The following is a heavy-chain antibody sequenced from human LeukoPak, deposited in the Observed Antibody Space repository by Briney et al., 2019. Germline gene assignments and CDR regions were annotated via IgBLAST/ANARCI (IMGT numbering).Heavy chain of an antibody. J-gene: IGHJ3*02. D-gene: IGHD6-19*01. Sequence: PGGSLRLSCAASRFTFSNFAMSWVRQPPGKGLEWVSAISGSGGSTYYADSVKGRLTISRDNSKNALYLQMNSLRAEDTAVYYCAKDRIAVAGTRLDVFDIWGQGTMVTVSS. CDR1: RFTFSNFA. CDR3: AKDRIAVAGTRLDVFDI. CDR2: ISGSGGST. V-gene: IGHV3-23*01.